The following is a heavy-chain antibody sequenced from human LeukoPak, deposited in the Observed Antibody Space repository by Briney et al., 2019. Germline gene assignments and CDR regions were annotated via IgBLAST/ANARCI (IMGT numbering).Heavy chain of an antibody. CDR2: IYYSGST. D-gene: IGHD2-2*01. Sequence: SETLSLTCTVSGGSISSGDYYWSWIRQPPGKGLEWIGYIYYSGSTYYNPSLKSRVTISVDTSKNQFSLKLCSVTAADTAVYYCARVGYCSSTSCDDYFQHWGQGTLVTVSS. CDR1: GGSISSGDYY. J-gene: IGHJ1*01. V-gene: IGHV4-30-4*01. CDR3: ARVGYCSSTSCDDYFQH.